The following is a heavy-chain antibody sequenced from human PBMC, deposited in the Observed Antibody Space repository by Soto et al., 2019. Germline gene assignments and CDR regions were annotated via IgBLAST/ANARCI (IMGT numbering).Heavy chain of an antibody. J-gene: IGHJ6*02. D-gene: IGHD5-18*01. CDR3: ARDGYSYASRDYYYYYGMDV. CDR2: IKQDGSEK. V-gene: IGHV3-7*03. CDR1: GFTFSSYW. Sequence: QPGGSLRLSCAASGFTFSSYWMSWVRQAPGKGLEWVANIKQDGSEKYYVDSVKGRFTISRDNAKNSLYLQMNSLRAEDTAVYYCARDGYSYASRDYYYYYGMDVWGQGTTVTVSS.